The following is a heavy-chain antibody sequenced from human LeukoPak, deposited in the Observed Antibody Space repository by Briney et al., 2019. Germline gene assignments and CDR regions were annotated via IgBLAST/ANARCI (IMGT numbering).Heavy chain of an antibody. Sequence: GRSLRLSCAASGFTFSGHGMHWVRRAPGKGLEWVAVIWFDGSKEYYADSVKGRFTISRDNSKNMLYLQMNSLRAEDTAVYYCARYSSGWFLDHWGQGTLVTVSS. D-gene: IGHD6-19*01. CDR3: ARYSSGWFLDH. V-gene: IGHV3-33*01. J-gene: IGHJ4*02. CDR2: IWFDGSKE. CDR1: GFTFSGHG.